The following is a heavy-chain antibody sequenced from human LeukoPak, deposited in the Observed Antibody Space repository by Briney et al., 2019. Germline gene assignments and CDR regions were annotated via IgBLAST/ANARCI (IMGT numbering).Heavy chain of an antibody. CDR1: GFTFSSYE. CDR2: ISSSGTTM. Sequence: GGSLRLSCVASGFTFSSYEMNWVRQAPGKGLEWVSCISSSGTTMYYADSVKGRFTISGDNAKNSLFLQMNSLRAEDTAVYYCARDAVPSTPPGVGSLNLAGLDYWGQGTLVTVSS. V-gene: IGHV3-48*03. CDR3: ARDAVPSTPPGVGSLNLAGLDY. D-gene: IGHD2-2*01. J-gene: IGHJ4*02.